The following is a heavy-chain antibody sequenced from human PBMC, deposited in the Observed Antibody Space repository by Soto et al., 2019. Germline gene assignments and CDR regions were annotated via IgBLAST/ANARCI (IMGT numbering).Heavy chain of an antibody. CDR2: ISWDGGST. J-gene: IGHJ6*02. Sequence: GGSLRLSCAASGFTFDDYTMHWVRQAPGKGLEWVSLISWDGGSTYYADSVKGRFTISRDNSKNSLYLQMNSLRTEDTALYYCANFYSSSSYYYYYGMDVWGQGTTVTVSS. CDR3: ANFYSSSSYYYYYGMDV. D-gene: IGHD6-6*01. CDR1: GFTFDDYT. V-gene: IGHV3-43*01.